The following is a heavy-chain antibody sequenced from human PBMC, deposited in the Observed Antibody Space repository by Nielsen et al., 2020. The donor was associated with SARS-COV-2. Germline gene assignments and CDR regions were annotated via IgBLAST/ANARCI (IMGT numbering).Heavy chain of an antibody. CDR3: ARAPDYGDSSFDY. V-gene: IGHV3-43*01. J-gene: IGHJ4*02. Sequence: GESLKISCAASGFTFDDYTMHWVRQAPGKGLEWVSLISWDGGSTYYADSVKGRFTISRDNSKNSLYLQMNSLRAEDTAVYYCARAPDYGDSSFDYWGQGTLVTVSS. CDR2: ISWDGGST. CDR1: GFTFDDYT. D-gene: IGHD4-17*01.